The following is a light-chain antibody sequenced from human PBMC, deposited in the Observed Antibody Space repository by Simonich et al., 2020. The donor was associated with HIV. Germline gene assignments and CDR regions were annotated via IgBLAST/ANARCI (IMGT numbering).Light chain of an antibody. CDR2: GAS. Sequence: EIVMTQSPATLSVSPGERATLSCRASQSIGSNLAWYQQKPGQAPRLLIYGASTSATGIPARFSGSGSGTEFTLTISSMQSEDFALYYCQHYNNWLFTFGPGTKVDVK. CDR3: QHYNNWLFT. V-gene: IGKV3-15*01. CDR1: QSIGSN. J-gene: IGKJ3*01.